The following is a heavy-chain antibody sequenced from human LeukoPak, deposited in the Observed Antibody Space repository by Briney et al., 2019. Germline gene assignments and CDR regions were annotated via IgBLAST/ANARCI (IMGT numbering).Heavy chain of an antibody. V-gene: IGHV3-74*01. D-gene: IGHD5-18*01. CDR1: GFTFSSYW. J-gene: IGHJ3*02. CDR2: IISDGSNT. CDR3: ARDTAHAFDI. Sequence: GGSLRLSCAASGFTFSSYWMHWVRQVPGKGLVWVSRIISDGSNTAYAGSVKGRFTISRDNAKNTLYLQMNSLRAEDTAAYYCARDTAHAFDIWGQGTMVTVSS.